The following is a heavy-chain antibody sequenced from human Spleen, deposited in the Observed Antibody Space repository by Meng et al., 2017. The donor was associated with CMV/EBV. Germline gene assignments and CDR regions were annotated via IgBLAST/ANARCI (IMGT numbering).Heavy chain of an antibody. CDR3: ARDRRPSTYLGMAV. J-gene: IGHJ6*02. CDR2: ISDSGTTA. Sequence: GGSLRLSCSVSGGSVNNDNYYWHWIRQPPGKGLEWISYISDSGTTAEYADSVKGRFTISRDNAQKSLFLQMNSLRAEDTGKYYCARDRRPSTYLGMAVWGQGTTVTVSS. CDR1: GGSVNNDNYY. V-gene: IGHV3-11*04.